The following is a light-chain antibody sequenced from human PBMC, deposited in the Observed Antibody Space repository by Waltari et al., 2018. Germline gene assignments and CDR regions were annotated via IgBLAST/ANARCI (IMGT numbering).Light chain of an antibody. Sequence: IQMTQSPSSLSASVGDRVTITCRASQDISNAVAWYQQKVGRAPKLLIYATSKLERGFPARFSGRASGTTYRLTIDSLESDDSAIYFCQQYFSVPLTFGGGSKFEI. J-gene: IGKJ4*01. CDR1: QDISNA. CDR2: ATS. V-gene: IGKV1-NL1*01. CDR3: QQYFSVPLT.